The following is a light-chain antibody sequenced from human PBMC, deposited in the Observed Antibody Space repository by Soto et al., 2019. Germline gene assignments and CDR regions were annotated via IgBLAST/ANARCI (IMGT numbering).Light chain of an antibody. V-gene: IGLV2-14*01. Sequence: QSALTQPASVSGSPGQSITISCTGTSSDVGNKNYVSWYQQNPGKATKVMICDVTNRPSGDSNHFSGSKSGNTAFLTISGLQAEDEADYYCSSFTGSSYVFGTGTKVTVL. J-gene: IGLJ1*01. CDR1: SSDVGNKNY. CDR2: DVT. CDR3: SSFTGSSYV.